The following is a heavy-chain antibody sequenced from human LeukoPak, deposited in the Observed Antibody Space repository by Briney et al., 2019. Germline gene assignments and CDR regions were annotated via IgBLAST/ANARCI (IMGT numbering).Heavy chain of an antibody. J-gene: IGHJ4*02. CDR1: GFTFSSYG. CDR3: ARGYSSSYSDY. V-gene: IGHV3-30*03. CDR2: ISYDGSNK. D-gene: IGHD6-13*01. Sequence: PGRSLRLSCAASGFTFSSYGVHWVRQAPGKGLEWVAVISYDGSNKYYADSVKGRFTISRDNSKNTLYLQMNSLRAEDTAVYYCARGYSSSYSDYWGQGTLVTVSS.